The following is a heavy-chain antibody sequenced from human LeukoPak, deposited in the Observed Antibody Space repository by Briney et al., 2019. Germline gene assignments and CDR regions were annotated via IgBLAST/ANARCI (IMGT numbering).Heavy chain of an antibody. D-gene: IGHD2-15*01. CDR2: ISTDGYTT. CDR3: VVSGSPGY. J-gene: IGHJ4*02. CDR1: GLAFSAYK. Sequence: GGSMRLSCAASGLAFSAYKMHWVRQAPRKGLVWVSRISTDGYTTDYADFVQGRFTASRDNTKNTWSLEMNSLRAEDTAVYYCVVSGSPGYWGQGTLVTVSS. V-gene: IGHV3-74*01.